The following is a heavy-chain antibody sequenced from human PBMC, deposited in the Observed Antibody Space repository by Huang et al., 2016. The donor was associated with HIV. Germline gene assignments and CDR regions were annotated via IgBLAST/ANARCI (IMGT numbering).Heavy chain of an antibody. CDR3: ARQVDGFRSHFDF. Sequence: EVLLVQSGAELKEPGESLKISCKASGYGFSSYWIGWVRQKPGKGPEGMGIIDPRDSETKYSPSCDGQVTISADKSTRTAYLQWESLKAPDTAIYFCARQVDGFRSHFDFWGQGTLVSVSS. V-gene: IGHV5-51*01. J-gene: IGHJ4*02. D-gene: IGHD5-18*01. CDR1: GYGFSSYW. CDR2: IDPRDSET.